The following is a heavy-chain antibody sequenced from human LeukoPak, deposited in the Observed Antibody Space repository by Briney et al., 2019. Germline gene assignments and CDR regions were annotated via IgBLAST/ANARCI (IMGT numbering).Heavy chain of an antibody. V-gene: IGHV1-2*02. CDR3: ARREVRGPKAILVRDY. CDR2: INPNSGGT. D-gene: IGHD3-10*01. J-gene: IGHJ4*02. CDR1: GYTFTGYY. Sequence: ASVKVSCKASGYTFTGYYMHWVRQAPGQGLEWMGWINPNSGGTNYAQKFQGRVTMTRDTSISTAYMELSRLRSDDTAVYYCARREVRGPKAILVRDYWGQGTLVTVSS.